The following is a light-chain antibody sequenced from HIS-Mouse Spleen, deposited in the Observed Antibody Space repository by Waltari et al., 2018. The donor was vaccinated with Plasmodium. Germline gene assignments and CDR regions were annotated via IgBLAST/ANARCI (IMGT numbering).Light chain of an antibody. J-gene: IGLJ6*01. CDR2: RNN. CDR3: SALDSSLSAHV. CDR1: SNIVGTQG. Sequence: QAGLTQPPSVSKGLRQTATLTCPRNSNIVGTQGATWLQQHQGPPPKPLSYRNNNRPSGISERFSASRSGNTASLTITGLQPEDEADYYCSALDSSLSAHVFGSGTKVTVL. V-gene: IGLV10-54*02.